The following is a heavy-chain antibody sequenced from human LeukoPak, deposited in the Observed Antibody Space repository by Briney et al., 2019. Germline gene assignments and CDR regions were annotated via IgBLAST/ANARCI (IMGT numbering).Heavy chain of an antibody. J-gene: IGHJ4*02. CDR2: IYTSGST. Sequence: SETLSLTCTVSGGSISSYYWSWIRQPAGKGLEWIGRIYTSGSTNYNPSLKSRVTMSVDTSKNQFSLKLSSVTAADTAVYYCAKYCSGGSCYGAVDYWGQGTLVTVSS. CDR3: AKYCSGGSCYGAVDY. CDR1: GGSISSYY. V-gene: IGHV4-4*07. D-gene: IGHD2-15*01.